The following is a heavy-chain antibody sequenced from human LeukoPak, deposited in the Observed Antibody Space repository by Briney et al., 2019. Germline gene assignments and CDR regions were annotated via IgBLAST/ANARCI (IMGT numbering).Heavy chain of an antibody. Sequence: GGSLRLSCAASGFTLSSYEMSWVRQAPGKGLEWVSYISSSGSTIYYADSVKGRFTISRDNAKNSLYLQMNSLRAEDTAVYYCAREPTPDGDPHYYYGMDVWGKGTTVTVSS. CDR2: ISSSGSTI. CDR3: AREPTPDGDPHYYYGMDV. D-gene: IGHD4-17*01. V-gene: IGHV3-48*03. J-gene: IGHJ6*04. CDR1: GFTLSSYE.